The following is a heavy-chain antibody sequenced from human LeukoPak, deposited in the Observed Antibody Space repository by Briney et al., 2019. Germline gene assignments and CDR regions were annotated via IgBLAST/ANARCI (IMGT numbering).Heavy chain of an antibody. Sequence: GGSLRLSCAASGFTFSSYAMHWVRQAPGKGLEWVAVISYDGSNKYYADSVKGRFTISKDNSKNTLYLQMNSLRAEDTAVYYCARDHVWGVRGVTYNPLYYYGTDVWGQGTTVTVSS. CDR2: ISYDGSNK. D-gene: IGHD3-10*01. CDR1: GFTFSSYA. CDR3: ARDHVWGVRGVTYNPLYYYGTDV. J-gene: IGHJ6*02. V-gene: IGHV3-30*04.